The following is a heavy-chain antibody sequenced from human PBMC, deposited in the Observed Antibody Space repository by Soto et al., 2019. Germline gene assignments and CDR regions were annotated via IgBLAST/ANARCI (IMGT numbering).Heavy chain of an antibody. CDR3: ARAGDIVVVPAAVFRDGMDV. D-gene: IGHD2-2*01. CDR2: IYYSGST. V-gene: IGHV4-59*01. J-gene: IGHJ6*02. Sequence: SETLSLTCTVSGGSISSYYWSWIRQPPGKGLEWIGYIYYSGSTNYNPSLKSRVTISVDTSKNQFSLKLSSVTAADTAVYYCARAGDIVVVPAAVFRDGMDVWGQGTTVTAP. CDR1: GGSISSYY.